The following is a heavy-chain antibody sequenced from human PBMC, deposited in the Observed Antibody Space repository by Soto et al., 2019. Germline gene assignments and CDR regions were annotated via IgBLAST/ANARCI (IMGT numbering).Heavy chain of an antibody. CDR1: GYALTELS. J-gene: IGHJ4*02. Sequence: SVKVSCKVSGYALTELSMHWVRQAPGKGLEWMGGFDPEDGETIYAQKFQGRVTMTEDTSTDTAYMELSSLRSEDTAVYYCATRKDYYDSSGYSWWCQGTLVTVSS. V-gene: IGHV1-24*01. D-gene: IGHD3-22*01. CDR3: ATRKDYYDSSGYSW. CDR2: FDPEDGET.